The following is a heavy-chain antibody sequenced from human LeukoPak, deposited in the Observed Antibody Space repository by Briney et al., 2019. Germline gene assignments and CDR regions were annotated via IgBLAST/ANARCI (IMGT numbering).Heavy chain of an antibody. CDR3: ARGRIGRPTTGSYYYYMDV. CDR1: GYTFTSYD. Sequence: ASVTVSCKASGYTFTSYDINWVRQATGQGLEWMGWMNPNSGNTGYAQKFQCRVTMTRNTSISTAYMELSSLRSEDTAVYYCARGRIGRPTTGSYYYYMDVWGKGTTVTVSS. J-gene: IGHJ6*03. D-gene: IGHD2-15*01. V-gene: IGHV1-8*01. CDR2: MNPNSGNT.